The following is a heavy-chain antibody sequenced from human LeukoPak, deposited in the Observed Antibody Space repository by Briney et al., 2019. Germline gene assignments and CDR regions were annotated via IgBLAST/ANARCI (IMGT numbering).Heavy chain of an antibody. Sequence: PSETLSLTCTVSGGSISSYYWSWIRQPPGKGLEWIGYIYYSGTTNYNPSLKSRVTISVDTSKNQFSLKLSSVTAADTAVYYCARARGLRGSGSYYNRGEFDYWGQGTLVTVSS. CDR1: GGSISSYY. D-gene: IGHD3-10*01. V-gene: IGHV4-59*12. CDR3: ARARGLRGSGSYYNRGEFDY. CDR2: IYYSGTT. J-gene: IGHJ4*02.